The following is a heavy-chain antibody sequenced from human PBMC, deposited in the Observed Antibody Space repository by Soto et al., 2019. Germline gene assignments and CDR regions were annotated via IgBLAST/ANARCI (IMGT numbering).Heavy chain of an antibody. CDR2: ISSNGGST. V-gene: IGHV3-64*01. D-gene: IGHD6-19*01. Sequence: VQLVESGGGLVQPGGSLRLSCAASGFTFSSYAMHWVRQAPGKGLEYVSAISSNGGSTYYANSVKGRFTISRDNSKNTLYLQMGSLRAEDMAVYYCAREGGGSGWYYFDYWGQGTLVTVSS. CDR3: AREGGGSGWYYFDY. J-gene: IGHJ4*02. CDR1: GFTFSSYA.